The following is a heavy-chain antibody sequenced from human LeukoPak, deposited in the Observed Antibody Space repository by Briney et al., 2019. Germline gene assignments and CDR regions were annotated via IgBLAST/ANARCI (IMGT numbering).Heavy chain of an antibody. D-gene: IGHD2-2*02. CDR3: ARDRRGYCSSTSCFTDAFDI. CDR1: GFTFSSYA. Sequence: PGRSLRLSCAASGFTFSSYAMHWVRQAPGKGLEWVAVISYDESNKYYADSVKGRFTISRDNSKNTLYLQMNSLRAEDTAVYYCARDRRGYCSSTSCFTDAFDIWGQGTMVTVSS. J-gene: IGHJ3*02. CDR2: ISYDESNK. V-gene: IGHV3-30*04.